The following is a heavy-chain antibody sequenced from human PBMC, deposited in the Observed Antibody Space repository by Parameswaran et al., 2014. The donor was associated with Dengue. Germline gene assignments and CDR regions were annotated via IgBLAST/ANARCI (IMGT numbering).Heavy chain of an antibody. CDR3: AREHAQFVPPPITSGASRKVNWFDP. J-gene: IGHJ5*02. V-gene: IGHV1-69*06. D-gene: IGHD1-14*01. Sequence: SWVRQAPGQGLECMGGISPMFGTPYYAQTFQDRVTFSVDKSTSTVYMELSSLRFEDTAIYFCAREHAQFVPPPITSGASRKVNWFDPWGQGTQVTVSS. CDR2: ISPMFGTP.